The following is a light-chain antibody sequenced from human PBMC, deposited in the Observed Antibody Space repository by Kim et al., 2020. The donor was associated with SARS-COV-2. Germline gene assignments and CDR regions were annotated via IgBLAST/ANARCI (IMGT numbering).Light chain of an antibody. CDR1: TGTGTSGHY. CDR2: DTN. CDR3: ILSSGGVRV. Sequence: PGGTVTRTCESSTGTGTSGHYPYWFQQRPGQTPRTLIYDTNFKHSWTPARCSGSLLGGKAALTLSGAQPDDEADYYCILSSGGVRVFGGGTQLTVL. J-gene: IGLJ3*02. V-gene: IGLV7-46*01.